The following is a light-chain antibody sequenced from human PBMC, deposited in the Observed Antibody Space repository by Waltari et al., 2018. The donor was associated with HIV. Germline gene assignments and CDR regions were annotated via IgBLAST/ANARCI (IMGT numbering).Light chain of an antibody. CDR1: NIGSKS. CDR3: QVWDSSSDHWV. J-gene: IGLJ3*02. Sequence: SYVLTQPPSVSVAPGKTARITCGGNNIGSKSVHWYKQKQGQAPVLVIYYDSDRPSGIPERFSGSNSGNTATLTISRVEAGDEADYYCQVWDSSSDHWVFGGGTKLTVL. V-gene: IGLV3-21*04. CDR2: YDS.